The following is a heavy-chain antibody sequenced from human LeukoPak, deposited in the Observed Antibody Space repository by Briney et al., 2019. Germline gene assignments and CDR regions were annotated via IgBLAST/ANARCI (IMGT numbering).Heavy chain of an antibody. Sequence: GGSLRLSCAASGFTFVNYAIHWVRQAPGKGLEWVAFISYGGSNKFYADSVKGRFTISRDNSKNTLYLQMNSLRAEDTAVYYCARDQFGTGDRRDAFDIWGQGTMVTVSS. CDR1: GFTFVNYA. D-gene: IGHD7-27*01. J-gene: IGHJ3*02. V-gene: IGHV3-30-3*01. CDR2: ISYGGSNK. CDR3: ARDQFGTGDRRDAFDI.